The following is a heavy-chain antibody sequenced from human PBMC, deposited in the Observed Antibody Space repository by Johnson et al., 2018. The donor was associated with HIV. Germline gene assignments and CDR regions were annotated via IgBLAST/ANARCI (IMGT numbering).Heavy chain of an antibody. J-gene: IGHJ3*02. CDR1: GFTFSSYA. CDR3: ARPSVRTTLTTTPWAFDI. V-gene: IGHV3-30*04. Sequence: QVQLVESGGGVVQPGKSLRLSCAASGFTFSSYAMHWVRQAPGKGLEWVAIISYDGTYNYYADSVKGRFTISRDNSKNTLYLQMNSLRFDDTAVYHCARPSVRTTLTTTPWAFDIWGQGTMVTVSS. D-gene: IGHD4-17*01. CDR2: ISYDGTYN.